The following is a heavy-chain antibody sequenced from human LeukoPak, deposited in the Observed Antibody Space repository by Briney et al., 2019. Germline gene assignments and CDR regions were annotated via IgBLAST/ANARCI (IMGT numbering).Heavy chain of an antibody. CDR3: ARDTLASRTTDY. CDR1: GFIFSSYT. Sequence: PGGSLRLSCAASGFIFSSYTINWLRQAPGKGPEWVSSISSSSSYIYYADSVKGRFTISRDNARNSLYLQMNSLRAEDTAVYYCARDTLASRTTDYWGQGTLVTVSS. V-gene: IGHV3-21*01. J-gene: IGHJ4*02. CDR2: ISSSSSYI. D-gene: IGHD1-1*01.